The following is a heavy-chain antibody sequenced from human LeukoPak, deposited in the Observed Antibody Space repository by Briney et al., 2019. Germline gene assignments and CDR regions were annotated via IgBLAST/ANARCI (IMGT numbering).Heavy chain of an antibody. CDR2: IYYSGST. J-gene: IGHJ4*02. Sequence: PSETLPLTCTVSGGSISSYYWSWIRQPPGKGLEWIGYIYYSGSTNYNPSLKSRVTISVDTSKNQFSLKLSSVTAADTAVYYCARAPTYCSSTSCYIRFDYWGQGTLVTVSS. D-gene: IGHD2-2*02. CDR3: ARAPTYCSSTSCYIRFDY. CDR1: GGSISSYY. V-gene: IGHV4-59*01.